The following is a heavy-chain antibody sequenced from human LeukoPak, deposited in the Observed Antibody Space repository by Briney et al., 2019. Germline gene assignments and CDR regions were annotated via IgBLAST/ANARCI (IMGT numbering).Heavy chain of an antibody. V-gene: IGHV1-69*04. CDR2: IIPFLGTA. D-gene: IGHD1-7*01. Sequence: SVTVSCKTSGGTFTTYAISWVRQAPGQGLEWMGRIIPFLGTANYAQKFQGRVTITTAKSTSTGYMELSSLKSEDTAVYYCVRDGQVTGTGGANPDYRGQGTLVTVSS. CDR3: VRDGQVTGTGGANPDY. J-gene: IGHJ4*02. CDR1: GGTFTTYA.